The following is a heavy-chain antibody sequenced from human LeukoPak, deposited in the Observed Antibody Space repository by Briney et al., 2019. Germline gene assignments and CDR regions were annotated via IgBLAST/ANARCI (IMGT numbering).Heavy chain of an antibody. CDR2: IYYSGST. J-gene: IGHJ4*02. D-gene: IGHD5-24*01. CDR3: ARARDGDRFAFDY. CDR1: GGSISSYY. V-gene: IGHV4-59*08. Sequence: PSETLSLTCTVSGGSISSYYWSWIRQPPGKGLEWVGYIYYSGSTDYHPSLRSRVTMSVDTSKSQFPLKLNSVTATDMAVYYCARARDGDRFAFDYWGQGSLVTVSS.